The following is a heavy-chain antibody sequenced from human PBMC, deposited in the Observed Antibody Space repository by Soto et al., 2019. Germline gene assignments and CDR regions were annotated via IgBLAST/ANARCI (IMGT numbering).Heavy chain of an antibody. CDR2: IYYSGNT. J-gene: IGHJ4*02. CDR1: GGSVSSSNYY. CDR3: ARLEGLATISYYFDF. V-gene: IGHV4-39*01. D-gene: IGHD3-9*01. Sequence: PSETLSLTCIVSGGSVSSSNYYWGWVRQSPGKGLEWIGSIYYSGNTYYNPSLESRVTISVDKSNNEISLKVISVTAADTALYYCARLEGLATISYYFDFWGQGSLVTVSS.